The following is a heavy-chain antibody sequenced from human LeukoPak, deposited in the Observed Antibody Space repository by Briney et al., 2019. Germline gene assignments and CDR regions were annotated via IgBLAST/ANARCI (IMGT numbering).Heavy chain of an antibody. CDR3: ARRSDISMVRVVTYGMDV. J-gene: IGHJ6*02. D-gene: IGHD3-10*01. V-gene: IGHV3-74*01. CDR1: GFSLSNFW. Sequence: GSLRLSCAASGFSLSNFWMHWVRQAPGKGLVWVSRINTDGSGTSYADSVKGRFTISRDNTKNTLYLQMDSLRAEDTAVYYCARRSDISMVRVVTYGMDVWGQGTTVTVSS. CDR2: INTDGSGT.